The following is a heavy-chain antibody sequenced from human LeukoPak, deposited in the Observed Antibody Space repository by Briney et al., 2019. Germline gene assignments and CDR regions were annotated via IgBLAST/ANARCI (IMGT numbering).Heavy chain of an antibody. CDR1: GFTFSSYE. CDR2: ISSSGSTI. J-gene: IGHJ4*02. CDR3: ARVGSSWYAVDY. V-gene: IGHV3-48*03. Sequence: GGSLRLSCAASGFTFSSYEMNWVRQAPGEGPEWVSYISSSGSTIYYADSVKGRFTISRDNAKNSLYLQMNSLRAEDTAVYYCARVGSSWYAVDYWGQGILVTVSS. D-gene: IGHD6-13*01.